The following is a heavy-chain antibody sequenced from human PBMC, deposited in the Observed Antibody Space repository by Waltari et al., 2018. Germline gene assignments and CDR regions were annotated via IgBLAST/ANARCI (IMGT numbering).Heavy chain of an antibody. J-gene: IGHJ4*02. V-gene: IGHV3-7*01. CDR2: THKDGIEP. CDR3: TTDLNWEVY. D-gene: IGHD1-1*01. Sequence: VKWLESGGGLAQPGGSLRLARAASGSIFPDSCMTWVRQAPGKGLECVANTHKDGIEPYYLDSVKGRFTVARDNARDSMSLQMNSLRAEDTAVYYCTTDLNWEVYWGQGALVTVSS. CDR1: GSIFPDSC.